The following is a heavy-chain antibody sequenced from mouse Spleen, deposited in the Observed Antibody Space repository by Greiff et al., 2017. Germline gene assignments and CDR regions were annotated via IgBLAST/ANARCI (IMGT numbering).Heavy chain of an antibody. Sequence: QVQLQQSGAELVKPGASVKLSCKASGYTFTSYWMQWVKQRPGQGLEWIGEIDPSDSYTNYNQKFKGKATLTVDTSSSTAYMQLSSLTSEDSAVYYCARGYGNYFDYWGQGTTLTVSS. V-gene: IGHV1-50*01. CDR1: GYTFTSYW. CDR3: ARGYGNYFDY. D-gene: IGHD2-10*02. J-gene: IGHJ2*01. CDR2: IDPSDSYT.